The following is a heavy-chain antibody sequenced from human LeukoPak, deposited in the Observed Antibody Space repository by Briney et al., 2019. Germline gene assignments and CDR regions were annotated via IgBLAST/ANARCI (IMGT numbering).Heavy chain of an antibody. CDR1: VGSISSYY. V-gene: IGHV4-59*01. D-gene: IGHD5-24*01. CDR3: ARMGDGYKIDY. Sequence: SETLSLTCTGSVGSISSYYWSWIRQPPGKGLEWIGYIYYSGSTNYNPSIKSRVTISVDTSKNQFSLKLTSVTAADTAVYYCARMGDGYKIDYWGQGTLVTVSS. J-gene: IGHJ4*02. CDR2: IYYSGST.